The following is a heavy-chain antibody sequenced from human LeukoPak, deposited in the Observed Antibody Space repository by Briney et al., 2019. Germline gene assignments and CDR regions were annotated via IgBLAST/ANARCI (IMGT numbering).Heavy chain of an antibody. D-gene: IGHD5-18*01. CDR1: GGSISSSSYY. J-gene: IGHJ4*02. V-gene: IGHV4-39*01. CDR3: AIQLWLGGGFDY. CDR2: IYYSGST. Sequence: SETLSLTCTVSGGSISSSSYYWGWIRQPPGKGLEWIGSIYYSGSTYYNPSLKSRVTISVDTSKNQFSLKLSSVTAADTAVYYCAIQLWLGGGFDYWGQGTLVTVSS.